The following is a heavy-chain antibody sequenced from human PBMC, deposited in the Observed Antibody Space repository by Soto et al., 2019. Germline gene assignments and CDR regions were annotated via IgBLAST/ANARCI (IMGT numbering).Heavy chain of an antibody. J-gene: IGHJ6*02. V-gene: IGHV3-23*01. Sequence: GGSLRLSCAATGFTFSVYAMTWVRQAPGKGLEWVSAVTANGGSTYSADSVKGRFTISRDNSKNTLFLQMNSLRAEDTAVYYCASLGVGDWANYYYYYGMDVWGQGPRSPSP. CDR3: ASLGVGDWANYYYYYGMDV. CDR1: GFTFSVYA. CDR2: VTANGGST. D-gene: IGHD2-21*02.